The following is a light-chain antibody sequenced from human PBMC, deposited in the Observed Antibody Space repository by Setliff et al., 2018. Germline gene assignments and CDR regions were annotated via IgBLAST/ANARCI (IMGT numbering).Light chain of an antibody. CDR1: SSDVGYYNY. CDR3: SSYTSSSTRV. CDR2: EVS. J-gene: IGLJ1*01. V-gene: IGLV2-14*01. Sequence: QSALTQPASVSGSPGQSITISCTGTSSDVGYYNYVSWYQQHPGKAPKLMIYEVSHRPSGVSNRFSGSKSGKTASLTISGLQAEDEADYYCSSYTSSSTRVFGTGTKVTVL.